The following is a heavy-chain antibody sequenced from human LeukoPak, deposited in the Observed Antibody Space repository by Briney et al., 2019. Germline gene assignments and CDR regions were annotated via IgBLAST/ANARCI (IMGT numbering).Heavy chain of an antibody. D-gene: IGHD2-21*01. CDR3: ASISAYYYYGMDV. J-gene: IGHJ6*02. CDR1: GGSISSSSYY. Sequence: SETLSLTCTVSGGSISSSSYYWGWIRQPPGKGLEWIGSIYYSGGTYYNPSLKSRVTISVDTSKNQFSLKLSSVTAADTAVYYCASISAYYYYGMDVWGQGTTVTVSS. V-gene: IGHV4-39*01. CDR2: IYYSGGT.